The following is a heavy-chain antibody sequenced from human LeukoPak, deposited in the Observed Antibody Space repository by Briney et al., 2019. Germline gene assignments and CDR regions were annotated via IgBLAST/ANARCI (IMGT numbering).Heavy chain of an antibody. D-gene: IGHD3-22*01. Sequence: GGPLLLSCAACGFSCSRYWMCGVGQALGKGLEWVGVIWYDGSNKYYEDSVKGRFTISRDNSKNTLYLQMNSLRAEDTAVYYCAKELQTGGSVYYASKRAFDIWGQGTMVTVSS. CDR3: AKELQTGGSVYYASKRAFDI. CDR2: IWYDGSNK. V-gene: IGHV3-33*07. J-gene: IGHJ3*02. CDR1: GFSCSRYW.